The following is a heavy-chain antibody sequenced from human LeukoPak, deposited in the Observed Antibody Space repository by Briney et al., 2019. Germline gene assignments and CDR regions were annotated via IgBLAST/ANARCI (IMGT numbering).Heavy chain of an antibody. V-gene: IGHV4-59*08. CDR3: AKQSRGNSVGFDY. D-gene: IGHD4-23*01. J-gene: IGHJ4*02. CDR2: VYYSGST. Sequence: SETLSLTCTVSGGSISSYYWSWIRQPPGKGLEWIGYVYYSGSTNYNPSLKSRVSISVDTSKNQFSLKLTSVTAADTAVYYCAKQSRGNSVGFDYWGQGTLVTVPS. CDR1: GGSISSYY.